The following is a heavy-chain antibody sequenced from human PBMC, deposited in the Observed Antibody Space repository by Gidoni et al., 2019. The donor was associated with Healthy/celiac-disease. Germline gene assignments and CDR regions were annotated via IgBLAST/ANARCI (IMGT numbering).Heavy chain of an antibody. J-gene: IGHJ6*02. CDR1: GFTFSNAW. D-gene: IGHD2-15*01. CDR3: TTGDCSGGSCYSPSYYYYGMDV. Sequence: EVQLVESGGGLVKPGGSLRLSCAASGFTFSNAWMSLVRPAPGKGLEWVGRIKSKTDGGTTDYAAPVKGRFTISRDDSKNTLYLQMNSLKTEDTAVYYCTTGDCSGGSCYSPSYYYYGMDVWGQGTTVTVSS. V-gene: IGHV3-15*01. CDR2: IKSKTDGGTT.